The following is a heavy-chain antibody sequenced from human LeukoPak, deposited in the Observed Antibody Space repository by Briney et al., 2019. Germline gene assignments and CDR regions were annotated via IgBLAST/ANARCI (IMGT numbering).Heavy chain of an antibody. V-gene: IGHV3-48*03. Sequence: GGSLRLSCAASGFTFSNHEMNWVRQAPGKALEWVSYISGSGRSISYADSVKGRFTISRDNTKNSLYLQLNSLRAEDTAVYYCAKGYCSSTSCYRGLVNAFDIWGQGTMVTVSS. J-gene: IGHJ3*02. D-gene: IGHD2-2*01. CDR1: GFTFSNHE. CDR2: ISGSGRSI. CDR3: AKGYCSSTSCYRGLVNAFDI.